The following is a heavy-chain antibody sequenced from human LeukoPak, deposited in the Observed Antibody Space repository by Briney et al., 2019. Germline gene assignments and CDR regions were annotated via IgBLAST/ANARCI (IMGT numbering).Heavy chain of an antibody. V-gene: IGHV4-34*01. D-gene: IGHD2-2*01. Sequence: SETLSLTCAVYGWSFCGYYWMWMRQPPGQGREGIGEINHSGTTNSHPPLERRVTISVDTSKNQPSLKLSSVTAADTAAYYCARGPAAQRTYCCGMDVWGKGTTVTVSS. CDR1: GWSFCGYY. CDR2: INHSGTT. J-gene: IGHJ6*04. CDR3: ARGPAAQRTYCCGMDV.